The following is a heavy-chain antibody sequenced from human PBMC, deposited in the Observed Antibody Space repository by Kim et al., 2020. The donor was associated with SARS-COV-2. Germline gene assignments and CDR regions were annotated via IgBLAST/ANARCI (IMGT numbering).Heavy chain of an antibody. Sequence: YTPSIKSRVTRAVDKSKNQFSLKLSSVTAADTAVYYCARYPYDSSGYYYYWGQGTLVTVSS. V-gene: IGHV4-4*02. J-gene: IGHJ4*02. D-gene: IGHD3-22*01. CDR3: ARYPYDSSGYYYY.